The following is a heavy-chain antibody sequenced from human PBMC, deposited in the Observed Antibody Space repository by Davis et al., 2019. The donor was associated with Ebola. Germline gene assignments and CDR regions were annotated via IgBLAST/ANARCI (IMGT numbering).Heavy chain of an antibody. CDR2: ISYDGSNK. CDR1: GFTFSSYA. CDR3: ARVGFLEWLSHTLYYYYGMDV. V-gene: IGHV3-30-3*01. Sequence: GGSLRLSCAASGFTFSSYAMHWVRQAPGKGLEWVAVISYDGSNKYYADSVKGRFTISRDNSKNTLYLQMNSLRAEDTAVYYCARVGFLEWLSHTLYYYYGMDVWGKGTTVTVSS. D-gene: IGHD3-3*01. J-gene: IGHJ6*04.